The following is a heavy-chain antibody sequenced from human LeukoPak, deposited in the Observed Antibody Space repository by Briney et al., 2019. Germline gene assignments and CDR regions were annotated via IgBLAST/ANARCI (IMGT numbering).Heavy chain of an antibody. CDR1: GYTFTGYY. V-gene: IGHV1-2*02. D-gene: IGHD2-15*01. Sequence: ASVKVSCKASGYTFTGYYMHWVRQAPGQGLGWMGWINPNSGGTNYAQKFQGRVTMTRDTSISTAYMELSRLRSDNTAVYYCARDYCSGGSCYPTDAFDIWGQGTMVTVSS. J-gene: IGHJ3*02. CDR3: ARDYCSGGSCYPTDAFDI. CDR2: INPNSGGT.